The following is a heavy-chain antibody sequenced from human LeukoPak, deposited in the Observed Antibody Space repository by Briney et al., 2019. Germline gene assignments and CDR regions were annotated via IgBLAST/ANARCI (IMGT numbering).Heavy chain of an antibody. Sequence: PGGSLRLSCAVSGFTFSSSWMHWVRQVPGRGLVWVSRISSDGSGIFYADSVKGRFTISRDNSKNMVYLQMNSLRVEDTAVYYCARDKGAAPEERSDYRGQGTLVTVSS. CDR3: ARDKGAAPEERSDY. V-gene: IGHV3-74*01. CDR1: GFTFSSSW. D-gene: IGHD1-26*01. CDR2: ISSDGSGI. J-gene: IGHJ4*02.